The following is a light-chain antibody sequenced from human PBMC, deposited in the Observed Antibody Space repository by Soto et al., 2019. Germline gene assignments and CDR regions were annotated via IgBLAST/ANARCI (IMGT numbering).Light chain of an antibody. CDR1: HDIGIY. CDR2: TAS. Sequence: DIQMTQSPSFLSASVGDRVTITCRASHDIGIYLAWYQQKPGRAPNLLIYTASTLQSEVPSRFSGGGSGTEFALTISSLQPEDVATYYCQHLSTFPITFGQGTRLEI. CDR3: QHLSTFPIT. V-gene: IGKV1-9*01. J-gene: IGKJ5*01.